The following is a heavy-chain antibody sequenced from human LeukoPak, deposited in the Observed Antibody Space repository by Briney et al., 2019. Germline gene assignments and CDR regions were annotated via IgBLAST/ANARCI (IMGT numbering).Heavy chain of an antibody. V-gene: IGHV3-48*04. D-gene: IGHD2-2*01. J-gene: IGHJ3*02. CDR3: ARSGYCTSTSCLNGRGAFDI. CDR1: GFTFSSYS. Sequence: PGGSLRLSCAASGFTFSSYSMNWVRQAPGKGLEWVSYIRSSSSPIYYADSVKGRFTISRDNAKNSLYLQMNSLRAEDTAVYYCARSGYCTSTSCLNGRGAFDIWGQGTMVTVSS. CDR2: IRSSSSPI.